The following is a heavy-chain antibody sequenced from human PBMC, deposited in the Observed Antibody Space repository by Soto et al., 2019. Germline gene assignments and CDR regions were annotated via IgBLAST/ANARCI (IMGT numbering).Heavy chain of an antibody. CDR1: GGTLGSYT. CDR3: VVSSGFDY. Sequence: ASVEVSCKASGGTLGSYTISWVRQAPGQGLEWMGRIIPILGIANYAQKFQGRVTITADKSTSTAYMELSSLRSEDTAVYYCVVSSGFDYWGQGTLVTVSS. V-gene: IGHV1-69*02. D-gene: IGHD6-19*01. CDR2: IIPILGIA. J-gene: IGHJ4*02.